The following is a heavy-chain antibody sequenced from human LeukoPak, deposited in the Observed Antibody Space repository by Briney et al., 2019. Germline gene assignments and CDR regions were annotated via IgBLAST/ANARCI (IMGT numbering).Heavy chain of an antibody. Sequence: KASETLSLTCTVSGGSISSGDYYWSWIRQPPGKGLEWIGHTHYSGITYYSPSLKSRLTISVDTSKNQFSLKLSSVTAADTAVYHCARARAYSSSWYYLDYWGQGTLVTVSS. CDR2: THYSGIT. V-gene: IGHV4-30-4*08. J-gene: IGHJ4*02. CDR1: GGSISSGDYY. CDR3: ARARAYSSSWYYLDY. D-gene: IGHD6-13*01.